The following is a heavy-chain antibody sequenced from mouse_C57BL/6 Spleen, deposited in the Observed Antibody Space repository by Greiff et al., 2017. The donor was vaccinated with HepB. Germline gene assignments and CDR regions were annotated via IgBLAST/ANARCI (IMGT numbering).Heavy chain of an antibody. CDR3: ARLADYDYDLYYAMDY. V-gene: IGHV1-78*01. D-gene: IGHD2-4*01. CDR1: GYTFTDHT. Sequence: QVQLQQSDAELVKPGASVKISCKVSGYTFTDHTIHWMKQRPEQGLEWIGYIYPRDVSTKYNEKFKGKATLTADKSSSTAYMQLNSLTSEDSAVYFCARLADYDYDLYYAMDYWGQGTSVTVSS. J-gene: IGHJ4*01. CDR2: IYPRDVST.